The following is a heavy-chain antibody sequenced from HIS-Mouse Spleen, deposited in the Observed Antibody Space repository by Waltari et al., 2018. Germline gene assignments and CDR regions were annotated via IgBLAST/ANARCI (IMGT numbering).Heavy chain of an antibody. D-gene: IGHD5-12*01. CDR3: TTDVCERGWMNAFDI. CDR1: GLTFSNAW. CDR2: IKSKTDGGTT. Sequence: EVQLVESGGGSLRLSCAASGLTFSNAWMSWVRQAPGKGLEWVGRIKSKTDGGTTDYAAPVKGRFTISRDDSKNTLYLQMNSLKTEDTAVYYCTTDVCERGWMNAFDIWGQGTMVTVSS. V-gene: IGHV3-15*01. J-gene: IGHJ3*02.